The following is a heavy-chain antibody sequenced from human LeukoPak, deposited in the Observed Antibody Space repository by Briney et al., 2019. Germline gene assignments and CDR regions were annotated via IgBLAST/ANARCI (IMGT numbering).Heavy chain of an antibody. V-gene: IGHV3-53*01. Sequence: GGSLRLSCAASGFTVSSNYMSWVRQAPGKGLEWVSVISSGGGAYYADSVKGRFTISRDNAKSSLYLQMNSLRAEDTAVYYCVRRGDYMAFEYWGQGALVTVSS. J-gene: IGHJ4*02. CDR2: ISSGGGA. CDR1: GFTVSSNY. D-gene: IGHD3-16*01. CDR3: VRRGDYMAFEY.